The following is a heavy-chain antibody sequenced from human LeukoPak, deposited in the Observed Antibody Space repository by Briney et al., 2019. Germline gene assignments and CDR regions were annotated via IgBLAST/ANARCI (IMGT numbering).Heavy chain of an antibody. J-gene: IGHJ5*02. Sequence: NTSETLSLTCTVSGGSISSYYWSWIRQPPGKGLKWIGYIYYSGRTNYNPSLKSRVTISVDTSKNQFSLKLRSGTAADTAVYYCARDGAAAGTWFDPWGQGTLVTVSS. CDR2: IYYSGRT. CDR3: ARDGAAAGTWFDP. D-gene: IGHD6-13*01. V-gene: IGHV4-59*01. CDR1: GGSISSYY.